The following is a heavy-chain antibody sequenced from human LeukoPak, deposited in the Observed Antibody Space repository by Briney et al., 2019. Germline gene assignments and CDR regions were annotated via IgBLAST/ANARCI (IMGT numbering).Heavy chain of an antibody. V-gene: IGHV4-59*08. Sequence: SETLSLTCTVSGASVSTYYWHWIRQPPGKGLEWIGYMSYSGSTNYNPSLKSRVTISVDTSKNQFSLKLSSVTAADTAVYYCARHGTNWFDPWGQGTLVTVSS. CDR2: MSYSGST. J-gene: IGHJ5*02. D-gene: IGHD1-14*01. CDR3: ARHGTNWFDP. CDR1: GASVSTYY.